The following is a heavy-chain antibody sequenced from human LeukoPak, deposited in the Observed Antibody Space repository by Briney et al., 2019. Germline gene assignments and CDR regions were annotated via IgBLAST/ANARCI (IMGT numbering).Heavy chain of an antibody. CDR2: IYYSGST. J-gene: IGHJ3*02. CDR3: ARDRYDFWSGTGDAFDI. V-gene: IGHV4-59*01. Sequence: SETLSLTCAVYGGSFSSYYWSWIRQPPGKGLEWIGYIYYSGSTNYNPSLKSRVTISVDTSKNQFSLKLSSVTAADTAVYYCARDRYDFWSGTGDAFDIWGQGTMVTVSS. CDR1: GGSFSSYY. D-gene: IGHD3-3*01.